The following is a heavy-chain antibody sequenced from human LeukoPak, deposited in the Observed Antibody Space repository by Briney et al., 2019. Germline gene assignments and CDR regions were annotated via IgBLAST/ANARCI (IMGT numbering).Heavy chain of an antibody. Sequence: PSETLSLTCTVSGDSISNYYWSWIRQPAGKGLEWIGRVYTSGSTNYNPSLKSRVTISVDTSKNQFSLKLSSVTAADTAVYYCAREAVYSSSSIPDYWGQGTLVTVSS. CDR1: GDSISNYY. V-gene: IGHV4-4*07. CDR2: VYTSGST. CDR3: AREAVYSSSSIPDY. D-gene: IGHD6-6*01. J-gene: IGHJ4*02.